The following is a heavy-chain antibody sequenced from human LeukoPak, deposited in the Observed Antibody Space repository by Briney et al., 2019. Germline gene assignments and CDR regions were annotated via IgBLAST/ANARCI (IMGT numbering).Heavy chain of an antibody. J-gene: IGHJ3*02. CDR3: ARDKWEPRYAFDI. CDR2: IHISGNT. CDR1: GGSISSGSYC. V-gene: IGHV4-61*09. Sequence: SETLSLTCTVSGGSISSGSYCWSWIRQPAGKGLEWIGHIHISGNTNYNPSLKSRVTISVDKSKTQFSLKLSSVTAADTAVYYCARDKWEPRYAFDIWGQGTMVTVSS. D-gene: IGHD1-26*01.